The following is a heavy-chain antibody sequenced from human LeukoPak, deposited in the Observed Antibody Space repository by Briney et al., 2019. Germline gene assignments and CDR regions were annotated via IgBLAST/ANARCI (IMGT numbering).Heavy chain of an antibody. CDR2: VSSSGNTI. CDR1: GFTFSDYY. CDR3: ARDGQWLVGWYFDI. J-gene: IGHJ2*01. Sequence: GGSLRLSCAASGFTFSDYYMSWIRQAPGKGLEWVSYVSSSGNTIYYADSVKGRFTISRDNAKNSLYLQMNSLRAEDSAVYYCARDGQWLVGWYFDIWGRGTLVTVSS. V-gene: IGHV3-11*01. D-gene: IGHD6-19*01.